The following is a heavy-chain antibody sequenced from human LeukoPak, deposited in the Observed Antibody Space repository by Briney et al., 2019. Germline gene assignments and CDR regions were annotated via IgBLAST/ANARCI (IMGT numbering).Heavy chain of an antibody. D-gene: IGHD3-22*01. CDR3: ARDFYDSSGYYYGAFDM. Sequence: GGSLRLSCAASGFTVSTYGMNWVRQAPGKGLEWVSSIRGSTSYINYADSVKGRFTISRDNAKSSLYLQMNSLRAEDTAMYYCARDFYDSSGYYYGAFDMWGQGTMVTVSS. J-gene: IGHJ3*02. CDR2: IRGSTSYI. V-gene: IGHV3-21*01. CDR1: GFTVSTYG.